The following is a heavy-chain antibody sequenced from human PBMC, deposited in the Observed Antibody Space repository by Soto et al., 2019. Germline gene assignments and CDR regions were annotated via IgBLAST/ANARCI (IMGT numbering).Heavy chain of an antibody. CDR2: IYYSGST. CDR1: GGSISSSRYY. V-gene: IGHV4-39*01. D-gene: IGHD3-22*01. Sequence: PSETLSLTYTVPGGSISSSRYYWSWIRQPPGKGLEWIGGIYYSGSTYYNPSLKSRVTISVDTSKIQFFLKLSSVTAADTAVYYCARLDSKEFDYWGQGTLVTVS. CDR3: ARLDSKEFDY. J-gene: IGHJ4*02.